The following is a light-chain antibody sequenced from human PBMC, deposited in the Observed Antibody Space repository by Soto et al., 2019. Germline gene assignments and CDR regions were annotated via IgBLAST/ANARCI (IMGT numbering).Light chain of an antibody. J-gene: IGKJ5*01. CDR2: GAS. CDR1: QNISIS. Sequence: DIQMTQSPSSLSASVGDGVRITCRASQNISISLNWYQQIPGRAPKLLIYGASSLLSGVPLRFGGSGSGTDFTLTISSLQPEDFATYYCQQSYSNSQITFGQGTRLEIK. V-gene: IGKV1-39*01. CDR3: QQSYSNSQIT.